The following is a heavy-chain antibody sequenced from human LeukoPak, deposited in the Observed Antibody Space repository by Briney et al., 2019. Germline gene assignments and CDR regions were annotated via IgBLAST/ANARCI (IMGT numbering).Heavy chain of an antibody. V-gene: IGHV4-39*07. CDR1: GGSVSSSLYY. CDR3: AREVAYSSGWYRFFDS. CDR2: IFSSGTT. J-gene: IGHJ4*02. Sequence: SETLSLTCTVSGGSVSSSLYYWGWIRQPPGKGLEWIGNIFSSGTTYYNQSLKSRVTISVDTSKKQFSLKLSSVTAADTAVYYCAREVAYSSGWYRFFDSWGQGTLVTVSS. D-gene: IGHD6-19*01.